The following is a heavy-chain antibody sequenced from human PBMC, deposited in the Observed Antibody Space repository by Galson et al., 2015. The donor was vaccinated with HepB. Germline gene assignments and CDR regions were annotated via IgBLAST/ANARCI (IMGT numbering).Heavy chain of an antibody. J-gene: IGHJ4*02. D-gene: IGHD6-19*01. CDR2: ISGSGGST. Sequence: SLRLSCAASGFTFSSYAMSWVRQAPGKGLEWVSAISGSGGSTYYADSVKGRFTISRDNSKNTLYLQMNSLRAEDTAVYYCAKDRRLVRAVASSFDYWGQGTLVTVSS. CDR1: GFTFSSYA. V-gene: IGHV3-23*01. CDR3: AKDRRLVRAVASSFDY.